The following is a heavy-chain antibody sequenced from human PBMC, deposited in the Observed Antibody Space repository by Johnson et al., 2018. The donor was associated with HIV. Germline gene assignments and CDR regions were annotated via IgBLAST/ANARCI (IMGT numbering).Heavy chain of an antibody. J-gene: IGHJ3*02. CDR2: INSDGSST. Sequence: VQLVESGGGLVEPGGSLRLSCAASGFTFSSYAMHWVRQAPGKGLVWVSRINSDGSSTSYADSVTGRFTISRDNAKNTLYLQMNSLRAEDTAVYYCARGKKQWLDEDAFDIWGQGTMVTVSS. D-gene: IGHD6-19*01. V-gene: IGHV3-74*02. CDR1: GFTFSSYA. CDR3: ARGKKQWLDEDAFDI.